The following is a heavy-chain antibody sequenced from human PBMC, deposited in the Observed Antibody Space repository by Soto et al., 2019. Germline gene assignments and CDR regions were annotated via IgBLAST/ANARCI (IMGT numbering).Heavy chain of an antibody. V-gene: IGHV3-23*01. J-gene: IGHJ4*02. Sequence: EVQVLESGGGLVQPGGSLRLSCVISRLTFSNYALNWVRQAPGKGLEWVSSISGSGDTTYYADSVKGRFTISRDNSKNTRYLQMNSLRVEATALYYCAKADYSSRWAPGDCWGQGTLVTVSS. D-gene: IGHD3-10*01. CDR2: ISGSGDTT. CDR1: RLTFSNYA. CDR3: AKADYSSRWAPGDC.